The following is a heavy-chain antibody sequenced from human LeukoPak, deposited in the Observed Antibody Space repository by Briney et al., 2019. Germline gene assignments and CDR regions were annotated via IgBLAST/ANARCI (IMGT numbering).Heavy chain of an antibody. V-gene: IGHV4-34*01. CDR3: ARVTVVWGAFDI. CDR1: GGSFSGYY. D-gene: IGHD4-23*01. CDR2: INHSGST. J-gene: IGHJ3*02. Sequence: SETLSLTCAVYGGSFSGYYWSWIRQPPGKGLEWIGEINHSGSTNYNPSLKSRVTISVDTSKNQFSLKLSSVTAADTAVYYCARVTVVWGAFDIWGQGTMVTVSS.